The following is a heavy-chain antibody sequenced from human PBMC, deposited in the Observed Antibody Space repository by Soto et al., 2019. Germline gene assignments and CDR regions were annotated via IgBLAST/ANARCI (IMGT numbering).Heavy chain of an antibody. CDR2: ISGSGGST. Sequence: GGSLSLSCAASGFTFSSYAMSWVRQAPGKGLEWVSAISGSGGSTYYADSVKGRFTISRDNSKNTLYLQMNSPRAEDTAVYYCAKGTLVLRFLEWLFDYWGQGTLVTVSS. D-gene: IGHD3-3*01. CDR3: AKGTLVLRFLEWLFDY. CDR1: GFTFSSYA. V-gene: IGHV3-23*01. J-gene: IGHJ4*02.